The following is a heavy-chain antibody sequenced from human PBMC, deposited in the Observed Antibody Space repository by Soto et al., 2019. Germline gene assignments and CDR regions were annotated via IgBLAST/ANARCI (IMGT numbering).Heavy chain of an antibody. D-gene: IGHD6-13*01. V-gene: IGHV4-34*01. CDR3: ARTYSSSWSPFEY. CDR2: INHSGST. Sequence: QVQLQQWGAGLLKPSETLSLTCAVYGGSFSGYYWSWIRQPPGKGLEWIGEINHSGSTNYNPSLTRRVTMSVDTSKNQFSLKLSSVTAADTAVYYCARTYSSSWSPFEYWGQGTLVTVSS. J-gene: IGHJ4*02. CDR1: GGSFSGYY.